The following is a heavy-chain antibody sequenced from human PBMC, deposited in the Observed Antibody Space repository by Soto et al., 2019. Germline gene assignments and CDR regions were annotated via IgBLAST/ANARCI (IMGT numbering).Heavy chain of an antibody. D-gene: IGHD4-17*01. V-gene: IGHV1-3*01. J-gene: IGHJ6*02. CDR3: ARTVGYYYGMDV. CDR1: GYTFTSYA. CDR2: INAGNGNT. Sequence: ASVKVSCKASGYTFTSYAMRWVRQAPGQRLEWMGWINAGNGNTKYSQKFQGRVTITRDTSASTAYMELSSLRSEDTAVYYCARTVGYYYGMDVWGQGTTVTVSS.